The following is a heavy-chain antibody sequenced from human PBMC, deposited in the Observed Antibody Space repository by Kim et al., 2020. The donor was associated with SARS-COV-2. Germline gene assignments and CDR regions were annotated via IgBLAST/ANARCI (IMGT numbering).Heavy chain of an antibody. CDR2: ISNGGSFI. J-gene: IGHJ3*01. Sequence: GGSLRLSCADSGFTFSSHYMRWVRQAPGQGLEWVAYISNGGSFIRYSDSVKGRFTISRDNSRNTLYLQMNSLNPEDTAVYYCARDSIGYLGGFDGWG. CDR3: ARDSIGYLGGFDG. D-gene: IGHD6-6*01. CDR1: GFTFSSHY. V-gene: IGHV3-11*05.